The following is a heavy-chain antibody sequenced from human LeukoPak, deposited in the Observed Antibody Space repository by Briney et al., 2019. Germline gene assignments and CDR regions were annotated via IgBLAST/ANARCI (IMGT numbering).Heavy chain of an antibody. Sequence: PGGSLRLSCAASGFTFSSYAMSWVRQAPGKGLEWVSAINGSGGSTYYADSVKGRFTISRDNSKNTLYLQMNSLRAEDTAVYYCAKGLRPYYYDSSGSDSYYYYYYGMDVWGQGTTVTVSS. J-gene: IGHJ6*02. D-gene: IGHD3-22*01. V-gene: IGHV3-23*01. CDR1: GFTFSSYA. CDR2: INGSGGST. CDR3: AKGLRPYYYDSSGSDSYYYYYYGMDV.